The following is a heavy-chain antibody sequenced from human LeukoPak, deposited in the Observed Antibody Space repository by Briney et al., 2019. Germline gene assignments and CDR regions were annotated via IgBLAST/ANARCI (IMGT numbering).Heavy chain of an antibody. V-gene: IGHV4-34*01. D-gene: IGHD3-10*01. CDR1: GGSISSYY. Sequence: SETLSLTCTVSGGSISSYYWSWIRQPPGKGLEWIGEINHSGSTNYNPSLKSRVTISVDTSKNQFSLKLSSVTAADTAVYYCARGRYGEDPGYYYYYGMDVWGQGTTVTVSS. CDR2: INHSGST. J-gene: IGHJ6*02. CDR3: ARGRYGEDPGYYYYYGMDV.